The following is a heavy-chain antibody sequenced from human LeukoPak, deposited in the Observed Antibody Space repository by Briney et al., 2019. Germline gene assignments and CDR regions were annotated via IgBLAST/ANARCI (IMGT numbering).Heavy chain of an antibody. CDR3: ARDADRSVGY. J-gene: IGHJ4*02. CDR1: GYSISSGYY. Sequence: PSETLSLTCTVSGYSISSGYYWGWIRQPPGKGLEWIGSIYHSGSTYYNQSLKSRVTISVDTSKNQFSLKLSSVTAADTAVYYCARDADRSVGYWGQGTLVTVSS. CDR2: IYHSGST. V-gene: IGHV4-38-2*02.